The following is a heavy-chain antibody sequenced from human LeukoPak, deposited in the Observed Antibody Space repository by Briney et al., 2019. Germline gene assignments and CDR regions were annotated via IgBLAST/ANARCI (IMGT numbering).Heavy chain of an antibody. D-gene: IGHD3-10*01. CDR2: MTTNSGDT. Sequence: GASVKVSCKASGYTFTSYDINWVRQAPGQGLERVGWMTTNSGDTGYAQKFQGRVTTTRDTSISTAYMELSSLRSEDTAVYYCARNYYGSGTFDYWGQGTLVTVSS. V-gene: IGHV1-8*01. CDR1: GYTFTSYD. CDR3: ARNYYGSGTFDY. J-gene: IGHJ4*02.